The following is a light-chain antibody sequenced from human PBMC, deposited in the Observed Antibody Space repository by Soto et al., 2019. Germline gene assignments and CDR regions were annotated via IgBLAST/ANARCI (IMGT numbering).Light chain of an antibody. CDR3: QQYNSYPWT. Sequence: DLQMTQSPSTLSAFVGDRVTITCRASQRISGWLAWYQQKPGKAPKLLIYDASSLESGVPSRFSGSGSGTDFTLTISSLQPDDFATYYCQQYNSYPWTFGQGTKVEIK. J-gene: IGKJ1*01. V-gene: IGKV1-5*01. CDR1: QRISGW. CDR2: DAS.